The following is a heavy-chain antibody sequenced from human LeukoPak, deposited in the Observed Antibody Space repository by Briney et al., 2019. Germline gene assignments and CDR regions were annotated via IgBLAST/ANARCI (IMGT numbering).Heavy chain of an antibody. CDR2: INHSGST. J-gene: IGHJ4*02. Sequence: PSETLSLTCAVYGGSFSGYYWSWIRQPPGKGLEWTGEINHSGSTNYNPSLKSRVTISVDTSKNQFSLKLSSVTAADTAVYYCARRPSGWGYYFDYWGQGTLVTVSS. CDR1: GGSFSGYY. D-gene: IGHD6-19*01. V-gene: IGHV4-34*01. CDR3: ARRPSGWGYYFDY.